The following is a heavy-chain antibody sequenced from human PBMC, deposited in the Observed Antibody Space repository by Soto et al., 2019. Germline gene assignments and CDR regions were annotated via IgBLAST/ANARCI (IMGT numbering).Heavy chain of an antibody. Sequence: ASETLSLTCTVSGGSISSSSYYWGWIRQPPGKGLEWIGSIYYSGSTYYNPSLKSRVTISVDTSKNQFSLRLSSVTAADTAVYYCARGYGKNFDYWSQGTLVTVSS. J-gene: IGHJ4*02. CDR2: IYYSGST. CDR1: GGSISSSSYY. CDR3: ARGYGKNFDY. D-gene: IGHD5-18*01. V-gene: IGHV4-39*07.